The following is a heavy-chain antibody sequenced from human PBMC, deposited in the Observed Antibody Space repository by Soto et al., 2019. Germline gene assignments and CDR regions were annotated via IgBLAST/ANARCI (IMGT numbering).Heavy chain of an antibody. CDR3: ARSPSIGYDSSGLNWFDP. CDR1: GGTFSSYA. D-gene: IGHD3-22*01. J-gene: IGHJ5*02. Sequence: GASVKVSCKASGGTFSSYAISWVRQAPGQGLEWMGGIIPIFGTANYAQKFQGRVTITADKSTSTAYMELSSLRSEDTAVYYCARSPSIGYDSSGLNWFDPWGQGTLVTVSS. V-gene: IGHV1-69*06. CDR2: IIPIFGTA.